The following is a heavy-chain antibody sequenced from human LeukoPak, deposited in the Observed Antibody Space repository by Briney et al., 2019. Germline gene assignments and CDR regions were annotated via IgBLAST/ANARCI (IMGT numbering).Heavy chain of an antibody. CDR2: INPSGGST. D-gene: IGHD6-19*01. V-gene: IGHV1-46*01. J-gene: IGHJ6*02. Sequence: GASVKVSCKASGYTFTSYYMHWVRQAPGQGLEWMGIINPSGGSTGYAQKFQGRVTMTRDTSTSTVYMELSSLRSEDTAVYYCAREVSSGWSYYYYYGMDVWGQGTTVTVSS. CDR1: GYTFTSYY. CDR3: AREVSSGWSYYYYYGMDV.